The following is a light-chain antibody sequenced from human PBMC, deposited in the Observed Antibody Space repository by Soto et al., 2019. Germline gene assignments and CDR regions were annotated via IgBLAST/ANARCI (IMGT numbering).Light chain of an antibody. V-gene: IGLV2-14*01. J-gene: IGLJ2*01. CDR2: EVT. CDR1: SSDVGGHNY. CDR3: SSYTSSTTLDVV. Sequence: QSALTQPASVSGSPGQSITISCTGTSSDVGGHNYVSWYQQHPGTAPKLMIYEVTNRPSGVSNRFSGSKSGNTASLTISGLQAEDEADYDCSSYTSSTTLDVVFGGGTKVTVL.